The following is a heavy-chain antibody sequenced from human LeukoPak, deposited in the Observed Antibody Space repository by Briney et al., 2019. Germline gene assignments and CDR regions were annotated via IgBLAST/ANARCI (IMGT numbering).Heavy chain of an antibody. CDR1: GVSISSGDYY. V-gene: IGHV4-30-4*01. CDR2: IYYSGST. CDR3: ARDVGYNLPDAFDI. Sequence: NASETLSLTCTVSGVSISSGDYYWSWIRQPPGKGLEWIGYIYYSGSTYYNPSLKSRVTISVDTSKNQFSLKLSSVTAADTAVYYCARDVGYNLPDAFDIWGQGTMVTVSS. D-gene: IGHD5-24*01. J-gene: IGHJ3*02.